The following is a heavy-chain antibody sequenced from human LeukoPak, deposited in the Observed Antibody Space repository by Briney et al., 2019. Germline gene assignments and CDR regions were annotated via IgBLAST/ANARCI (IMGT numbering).Heavy chain of an antibody. J-gene: IGHJ5*02. CDR1: GFTCSSYW. CDR2: INGAGSST. V-gene: IGHV3-74*01. D-gene: IGHD3-22*01. CDR3: ARDYYDSSGYPSFDP. Sequence: PGGSLRLSCAASGFTCSSYWMTWVRQAPGKGLVWVSRINGAGSSTSYADSVKGRFTVSRDNAKNTLNLQMNSLRAEDTAVYYCARDYYDSSGYPSFDPWGQGTLVTVSS.